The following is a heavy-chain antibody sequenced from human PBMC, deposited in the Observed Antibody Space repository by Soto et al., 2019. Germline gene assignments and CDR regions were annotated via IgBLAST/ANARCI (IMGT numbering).Heavy chain of an antibody. V-gene: IGHV3-7*01. CDR2: IKQDGTEK. CDR3: ARGLFNYYYGMDV. CDR1: GFTFSSFW. Sequence: GGSLRLSCAASGFTFSSFWMSWVRQAPGKGLEWVANIKQDGTEKNDVDSVKGRFTISRDNAKNSLYLQMNSLRAEDTAVYYCARGLFNYYYGMDVWGQGTTVTAP. J-gene: IGHJ6*02.